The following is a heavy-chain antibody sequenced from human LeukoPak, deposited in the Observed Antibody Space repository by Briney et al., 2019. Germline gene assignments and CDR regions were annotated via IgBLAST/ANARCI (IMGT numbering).Heavy chain of an antibody. D-gene: IGHD1-1*01. CDR2: ISGSGGST. CDR3: ARGGLIQRHAFDI. Sequence: GGSLRLSCAASGFTFSTYRMSWVRQAPGKGLEWVSAISGSGGSTYYADSVKGRFTISRDNSKNTLYLQMNSLRAEDTALYYCARGGLIQRHAFDIWGQGTMVTVSS. CDR1: GFTFSTYR. J-gene: IGHJ3*02. V-gene: IGHV3-23*01.